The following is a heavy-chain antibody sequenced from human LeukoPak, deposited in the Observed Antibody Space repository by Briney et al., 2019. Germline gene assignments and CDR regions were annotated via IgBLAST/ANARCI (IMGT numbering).Heavy chain of an antibody. CDR3: ARDRLRGYGGVDY. CDR2: ISSSGSTI. CDR1: GFTLSDYY. V-gene: IGHV3-11*04. J-gene: IGHJ4*02. D-gene: IGHD1-26*01. Sequence: GGSLRLSRAASGFTLSDYYMSWIRQAPGKGLEWVSYISSSGSTIYYADSVKGRFTISRDNAKKSLYLEMNSLRAEDTAVYYCARDRLRGYGGVDYWGQGTLVTVSS.